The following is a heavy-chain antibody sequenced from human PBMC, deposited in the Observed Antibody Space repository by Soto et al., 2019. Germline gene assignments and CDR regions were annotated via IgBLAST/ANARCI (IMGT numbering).Heavy chain of an antibody. J-gene: IGHJ6*02. Sequence: EVQLVESGGGLVQPGGSLRLSCAGSGFTFSSYSMNWVRQAPGKGLEWVSYISSSSSTIYYADSVKGRFTISRDNAKNSLYLQMNSLRDEDTAVYYCERDRVTAMLYYYYYGMDVWGQGTTVTVSS. CDR2: ISSSSSTI. D-gene: IGHD2-21*02. CDR1: GFTFSSYS. CDR3: ERDRVTAMLYYYYYGMDV. V-gene: IGHV3-48*02.